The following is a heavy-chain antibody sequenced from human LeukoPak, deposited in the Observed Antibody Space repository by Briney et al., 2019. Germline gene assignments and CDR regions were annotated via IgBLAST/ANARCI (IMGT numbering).Heavy chain of an antibody. CDR1: GFTFSSYA. CDR3: ARTRLSFLNSESFYGDYGGCFDY. J-gene: IGHJ4*02. Sequence: GRSLRLSCAASGFTFSSYAMHWVRQAPGKGLEWVAVISYDGSNKYYADSVKGRFTISRDNSKNTLYLQMNSLRAEDTAVYYCARTRLSFLNSESFYGDYGGCFDYWGQGTLVTVSS. V-gene: IGHV3-30-3*01. CDR2: ISYDGSNK. D-gene: IGHD4-17*01.